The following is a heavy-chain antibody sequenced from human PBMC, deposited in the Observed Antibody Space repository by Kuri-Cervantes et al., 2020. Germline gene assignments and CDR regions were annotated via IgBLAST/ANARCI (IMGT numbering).Heavy chain of an antibody. CDR3: ARESRRDPLSVNRPPNYYYFYMDV. D-gene: IGHD1-14*01. CDR1: GGSISNSNW. V-gene: IGHV4-4*02. J-gene: IGHJ6*03. CDR2: IYHSGST. Sequence: SETLSLTCALSGGSISNSNWWSWVRQPPGKGLEWTGEIYHSGSTNYNPSLKSRATISVDTSKNQFSLKLSSVTAADTAVYYCARESRRDPLSVNRPPNYYYFYMDVWGKGTTVTVSS.